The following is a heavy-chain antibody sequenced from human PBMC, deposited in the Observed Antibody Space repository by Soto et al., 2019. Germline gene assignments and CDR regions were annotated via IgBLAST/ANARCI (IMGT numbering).Heavy chain of an antibody. V-gene: IGHV3-23*01. CDR2: ISVSGGRT. Sequence: GGSLRLSCAASGFTFSSYAMSWVRQAPGKGREWVSAISVSGGRTYYAASVKGRFTISRDNSKNTLFLKRNSLRAEDRVVYYCGKNPIVGGVAATAFDIGGQGTMVSVS. J-gene: IGHJ3*02. CDR1: GFTFSSYA. CDR3: GKNPIVGGVAATAFDI. D-gene: IGHD2-15*01.